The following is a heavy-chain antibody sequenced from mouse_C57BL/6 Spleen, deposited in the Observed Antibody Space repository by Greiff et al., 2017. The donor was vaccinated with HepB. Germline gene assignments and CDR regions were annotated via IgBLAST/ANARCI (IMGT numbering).Heavy chain of an antibody. CDR2: IYPSDSET. CDR1: GYTFTSYW. D-gene: IGHD1-1*01. CDR3: ARKGIITTVVAHFDY. Sequence: QVHVKQPGAELVRPGSSVKLSCKASGYTFTSYWMDWVKQRPGQGLEWIGNIYPSDSETHYNQKFKDKATLTVDKSSSTAYMQLSSLTSEDSAVYYCARKGIITTVVAHFDYWGQGTTLTVSS. V-gene: IGHV1-61*01. J-gene: IGHJ2*01.